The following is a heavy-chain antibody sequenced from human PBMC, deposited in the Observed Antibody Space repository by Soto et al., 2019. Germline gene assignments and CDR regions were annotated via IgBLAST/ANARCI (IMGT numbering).Heavy chain of an antibody. CDR1: GGSFSGYY. V-gene: IGHV4-34*01. D-gene: IGHD3-16*02. CDR2: INHSGST. CDR3: ARGREGYDYIWGSYRKGAINFDY. J-gene: IGHJ4*02. Sequence: SETLSLTCAVYGGSFSGYYWSWIRQPPGKGLEWIGEINHSGSTNYNPSLKSRVTISVDTSKNQLSLKLSSVTAADTAVYYCARGREGYDYIWGSYRKGAINFDYWGQGTLVTVSS.